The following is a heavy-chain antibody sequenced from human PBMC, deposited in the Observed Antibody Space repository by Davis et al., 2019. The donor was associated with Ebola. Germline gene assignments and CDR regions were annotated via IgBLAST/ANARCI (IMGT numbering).Heavy chain of an antibody. Sequence: GESLKISCAASGFTFSGSAMHWVRQASGKGLEWVGRIRSKANSYATAYAASVKGRFTISGDDSKNTAYLQMNSLKTEDTAVYYCTLGTVTTEDYWGQGTLVTVSS. CDR1: GFTFSGSA. CDR2: IRSKANSYAT. CDR3: TLGTVTTEDY. V-gene: IGHV3-73*01. J-gene: IGHJ4*02. D-gene: IGHD4-17*01.